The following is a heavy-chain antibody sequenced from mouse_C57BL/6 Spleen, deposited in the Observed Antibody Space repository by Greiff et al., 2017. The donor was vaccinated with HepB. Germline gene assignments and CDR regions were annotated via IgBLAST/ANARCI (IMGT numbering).Heavy chain of an antibody. CDR1: GYTFTSYW. D-gene: IGHD1-1*01. CDR3: ARFYYGSRHYAMDY. CDR2: IHPNSGST. J-gene: IGHJ4*01. Sequence: QVQLQQSGAELVKPGASVKLSCKASGYTFTSYWMHWVKQRPGQGLEWIGMIHPNSGSTNYNEKFKSKATLTVDKSSSTAYMQLSSLTSEDSAVYYCARFYYGSRHYAMDYWGQGTSVTVSS. V-gene: IGHV1-64*01.